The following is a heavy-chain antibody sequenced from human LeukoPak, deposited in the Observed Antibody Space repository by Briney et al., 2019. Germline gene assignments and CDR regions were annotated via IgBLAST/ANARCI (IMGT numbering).Heavy chain of an antibody. Sequence: SETLSLTCAVYGGSFSGYYWSWIRQPPGKGLEWIGEINHSGSTNYNPSLKSRVTMSVDTSKNQFSLKLSSVTAADTAVYYCARYSGYYLSYFDYWGQGTLVTVSS. CDR3: ARYSGYYLSYFDY. CDR1: GGSFSGYY. D-gene: IGHD3-22*01. CDR2: INHSGST. J-gene: IGHJ4*02. V-gene: IGHV4-34*01.